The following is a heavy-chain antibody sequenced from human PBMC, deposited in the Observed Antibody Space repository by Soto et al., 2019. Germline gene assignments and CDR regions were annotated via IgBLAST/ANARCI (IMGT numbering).Heavy chain of an antibody. CDR3: ARDSGRFGELLGYYFDY. Sequence: LRLSCAASGFTFSSYWMSWVRQAPGKGLEWVANIKQDGSEKYYVDSVKGRFTISRDNAKNSLYLQMNSLRAEDTAVYYCARDSGRFGELLGYYFDYWGQGTLVTSPQ. V-gene: IGHV3-7*01. J-gene: IGHJ4*02. CDR2: IKQDGSEK. D-gene: IGHD3-10*01. CDR1: GFTFSSYW.